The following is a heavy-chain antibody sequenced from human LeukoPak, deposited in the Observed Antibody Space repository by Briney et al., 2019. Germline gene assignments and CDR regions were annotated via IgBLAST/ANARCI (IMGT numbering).Heavy chain of an antibody. CDR1: GFTFDDYA. CDR2: IRSKAYGGTP. Sequence: PGGSLRLSCTGSGFTFDDYAMSWVRQAPGKGLEWVAFIRSKAYGGTPEYAASVKGRFTISRDDSKNIAYVQMNSLRTEDTAVYYCTRTPSAAAPFDYWSQGSLVTVSS. V-gene: IGHV3-49*04. D-gene: IGHD2-2*01. CDR3: TRTPSAAAPFDY. J-gene: IGHJ4*02.